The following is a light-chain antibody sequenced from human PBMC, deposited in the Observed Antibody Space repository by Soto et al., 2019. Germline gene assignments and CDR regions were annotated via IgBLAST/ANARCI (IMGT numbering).Light chain of an antibody. CDR2: DAT. J-gene: IGKJ4*01. CDR1: QAIGSW. CDR3: QQANSFPLT. V-gene: IGKV1-12*01. Sequence: DIQVTQSPSSVSASVGDRVTITCRASQAIGSWLAWYQQKPGKAPKLLIYDATTLQSGVPSRFSGSGSGTDFSLTISSLQPEDFATYYCQQANSFPLTFXGGTKVDIK.